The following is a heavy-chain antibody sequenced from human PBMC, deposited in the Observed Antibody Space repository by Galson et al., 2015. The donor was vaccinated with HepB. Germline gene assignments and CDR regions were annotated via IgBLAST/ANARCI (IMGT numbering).Heavy chain of an antibody. CDR2: INPNSGGT. V-gene: IGHV1-2*06. CDR1: GYTFTGYY. D-gene: IGHD3-10*01. J-gene: IGHJ4*02. Sequence: SVKVSCKASGYTFTGYYMHWVRQAPGQGLEWMGRINPNSGGTNYAQKFQGRVTMTRDTSISTAYMELSRLRSDDTAVYYCARDLKAGSYYNYWGQGTLVTVSS. CDR3: ARDLKAGSYYNY.